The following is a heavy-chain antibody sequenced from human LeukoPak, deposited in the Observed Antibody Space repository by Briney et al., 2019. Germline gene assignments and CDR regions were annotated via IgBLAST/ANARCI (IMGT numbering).Heavy chain of an antibody. CDR3: ATGEVGESPYCSSTSCYTWAFDI. CDR1: GFTFSSYA. V-gene: IGHV3-23*01. Sequence: HSGGSLRLSCAASGFTFSSYAMSRVRQAPGKGLEWVSAISGSGGSTYYADSVKGRFTISRDNSKNTLYLQMNSLRAEDTAVYYCATGEVGESPYCSSTSCYTWAFDIWGQGTMVTVSS. D-gene: IGHD2-2*02. CDR2: ISGSGGST. J-gene: IGHJ3*02.